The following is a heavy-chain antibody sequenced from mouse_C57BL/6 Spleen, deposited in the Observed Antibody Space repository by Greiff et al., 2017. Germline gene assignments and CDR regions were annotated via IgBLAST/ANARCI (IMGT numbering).Heavy chain of an antibody. D-gene: IGHD2-3*01. Sequence: QVQLQQPGAELVRPGSSVKLSCKASGYTFTSYWMHWVKQRPIQGLEWIGNIDPSDSETHSNQKFKDKATLTVDKSSSTAYMQLSSLTSEDSSVYYCARDGYFFDYWGQGTTLTVSS. V-gene: IGHV1-52*01. CDR1: GYTFTSYW. J-gene: IGHJ2*01. CDR2: IDPSDSET. CDR3: ARDGYFFDY.